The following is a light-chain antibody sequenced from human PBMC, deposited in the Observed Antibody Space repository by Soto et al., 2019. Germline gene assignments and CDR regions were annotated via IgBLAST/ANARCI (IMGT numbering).Light chain of an antibody. CDR2: EVS. J-gene: IGLJ1*01. CDR1: SSDVGGYNY. Sequence: QSVLTQPASVSGSPGQSITISCTGTSSDVGGYNYVSWYQQHPGKAPKLMIYEVSNRPSGVSNRFSGSKSGNTASLTISGLQAADEADYYCSSYTSSSTLLFGTGTKVTVL. CDR3: SSYTSSSTLL. V-gene: IGLV2-14*01.